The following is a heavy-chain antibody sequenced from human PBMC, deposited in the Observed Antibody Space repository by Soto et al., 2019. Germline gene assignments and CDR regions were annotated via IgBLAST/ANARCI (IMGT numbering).Heavy chain of an antibody. J-gene: IGHJ6*02. CDR1: GYTFTSYA. CDR2: INAGNGNT. V-gene: IGHV1-3*05. CDR3: ARVPDRYDLLTGIYYYYGMDV. Sequence: QVQLVQSGAEEKKPGASVKVSCKASGYTFTSYAMHWVRQAPGQRLEWMGWINAGNGNTKYSQKFQGRVTITRDTTASTAYMELSSLRSEDTAVYYCARVPDRYDLLTGIYYYYGMDVWGQGTTVTVSS. D-gene: IGHD3-9*01.